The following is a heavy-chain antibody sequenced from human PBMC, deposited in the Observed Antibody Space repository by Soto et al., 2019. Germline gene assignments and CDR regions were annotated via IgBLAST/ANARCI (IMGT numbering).Heavy chain of an antibody. CDR3: AKGLGYSSSWYYFDY. D-gene: IGHD6-13*01. V-gene: IGHV3-23*01. CDR2: ISGSGGST. Sequence: GWSLRLSCAASGFTFSSYAMSWVRQAPGKGLEWVSAISGSGGSTYYADSVKGRFTISRDNSKNTLYLQMNSLRAEDTAVYYCAKGLGYSSSWYYFDYWGQGTLVTVSS. CDR1: GFTFSSYA. J-gene: IGHJ4*02.